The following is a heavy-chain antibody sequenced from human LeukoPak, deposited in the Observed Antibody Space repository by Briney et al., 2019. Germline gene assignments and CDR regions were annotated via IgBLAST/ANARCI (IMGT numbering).Heavy chain of an antibody. Sequence: SETLSLTCTVSGGSISTYHWNWIRKSPEKGLEWIGYMQSTGNSNYNPSLKSRVTMSVDMSRNQIVLNLSSVTAADTAVYFCARDKQHSYGRYFDHWGQGTLVTVSP. D-gene: IGHD5-18*01. J-gene: IGHJ4*02. V-gene: IGHV4-59*01. CDR3: ARDKQHSYGRYFDH. CDR2: MQSTGNS. CDR1: GGSISTYH.